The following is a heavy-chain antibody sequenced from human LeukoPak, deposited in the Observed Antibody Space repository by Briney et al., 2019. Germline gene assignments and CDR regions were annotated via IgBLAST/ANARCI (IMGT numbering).Heavy chain of an antibody. V-gene: IGHV4-59*02. D-gene: IGHD7-27*01. CDR1: GGSVTTDY. CDR3: ARETPGAGHFDY. Sequence: SETLSLTCTVSGGSVTTDYWSWIRQPPGKGLEWIGYFSYSGSTNYNPSLKSRVTISVDTSKNQFSLKLSSVTAADTAVYYCARETPGAGHFDYWGQGSLVTVSS. J-gene: IGHJ4*02. CDR2: FSYSGST.